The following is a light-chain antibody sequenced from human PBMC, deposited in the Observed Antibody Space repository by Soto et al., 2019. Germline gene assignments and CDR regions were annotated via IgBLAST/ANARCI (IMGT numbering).Light chain of an antibody. CDR2: DAS. J-gene: IGKJ5*01. Sequence: APQLTQTPSSLSASVGDRVSMTCRASQVIRSALAWYQQKPGNPPELLIYDASTLEVGVPSRFSGSGSGTHFTLTISNVQPEDFATYYCQQFHSSAIAFGQGTRLEIK. V-gene: IGKV1-13*02. CDR3: QQFHSSAIA. CDR1: QVIRSA.